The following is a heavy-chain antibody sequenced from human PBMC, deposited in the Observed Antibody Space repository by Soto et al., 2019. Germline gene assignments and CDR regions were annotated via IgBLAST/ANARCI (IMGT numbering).Heavy chain of an antibody. D-gene: IGHD3-9*01. V-gene: IGHV3-7*03. CDR1: GFTFSSYA. CDR2: ISEDGSEK. Sequence: GGSLRLSCAASGFTFSSYAMSWVRQAPGKGLEWVSDISEDGSEKYYVDSVKGRFTISRDNAKNSLFLQMNSLTAEDTAVYYCATLRYFDSLLPGFDYWGQGTLVTVSS. J-gene: IGHJ4*02. CDR3: ATLRYFDSLLPGFDY.